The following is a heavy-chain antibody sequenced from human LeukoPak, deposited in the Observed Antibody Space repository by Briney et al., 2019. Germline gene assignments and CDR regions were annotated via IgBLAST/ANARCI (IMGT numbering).Heavy chain of an antibody. CDR3: ARRARYYDSSGYTP. Sequence: GGSLRLSCAASGFTFSSYWMSWVRQAPGKGLEWVANIKQDGSEKYYVDSVKDRFTISRDNAKNSLYLQMNSLRAEDTAVYYCARRARYYDSSGYTPWGQGTLVTVSS. CDR2: IKQDGSEK. D-gene: IGHD3-22*01. J-gene: IGHJ4*02. V-gene: IGHV3-7*01. CDR1: GFTFSSYW.